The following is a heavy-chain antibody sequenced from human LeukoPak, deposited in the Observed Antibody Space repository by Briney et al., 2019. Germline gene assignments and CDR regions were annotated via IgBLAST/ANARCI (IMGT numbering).Heavy chain of an antibody. Sequence: SESLSLTCTVSGGSISSGDYYWSWIRQPPGKGLEWIGSIYYSGSTYYDPSLKSRVTISVDTSKNQFSLKLSSVTAADTAVYYCARGCSSTSCDYAVDYWGQGTLVTVS. V-gene: IGHV4-30-4*01. CDR3: ARGCSSTSCDYAVDY. J-gene: IGHJ4*02. CDR2: IYYSGST. D-gene: IGHD2-2*01. CDR1: GGSISSGDYY.